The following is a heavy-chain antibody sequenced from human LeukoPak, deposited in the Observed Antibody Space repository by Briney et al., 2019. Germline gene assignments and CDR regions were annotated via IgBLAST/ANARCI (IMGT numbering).Heavy chain of an antibody. CDR3: ARTRITMVRGVSKLNYYGMDV. CDR2: INHSGST. V-gene: IGHV4-34*01. D-gene: IGHD3-10*01. Sequence: PSETLSLTCAVYGGSFSGYYWSWIRQPPGKGLEWFGEINHSGSTNYNPSLKSRVTISVDTSKNQFSLKLSSVTAADTAVYYCARTRITMVRGVSKLNYYGMDVWGKGTTVTVSS. CDR1: GGSFSGYY. J-gene: IGHJ6*04.